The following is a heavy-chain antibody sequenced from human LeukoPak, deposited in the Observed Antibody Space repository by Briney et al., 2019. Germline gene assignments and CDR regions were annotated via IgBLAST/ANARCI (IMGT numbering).Heavy chain of an antibody. V-gene: IGHV3-33*01. CDR1: GFTFRSHG. CDR2: IWYDGSNE. D-gene: IGHD3-10*01. Sequence: GRSLRLSCAASGFTFRSHGMHWVRQALGKGLEWVAGIWYDGSNEDYADSVKGRFTISRDNSKNTLYLQMNSLRVEDTAVYYCARDGQNGSPYATDVWGQGTTVTVSS. J-gene: IGHJ6*02. CDR3: ARDGQNGSPYATDV.